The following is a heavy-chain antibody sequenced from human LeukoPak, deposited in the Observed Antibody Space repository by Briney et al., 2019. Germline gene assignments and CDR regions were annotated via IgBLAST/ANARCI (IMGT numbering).Heavy chain of an antibody. CDR3: ARLKKYGGNPTYYYFDL. Sequence: PSETLSLTCTVSGGSISGCYWSWIRQLPGTGLEWIAYIYNSVTTNYNPSLKSRITISIDTSKNQFSLQLTSVTAADTAVYYCARLKKYGGNPTYYYFDLWGRGTLVTVSS. J-gene: IGHJ2*01. CDR1: GGSISGCY. D-gene: IGHD4-23*01. CDR2: IYNSVTT. V-gene: IGHV4-59*08.